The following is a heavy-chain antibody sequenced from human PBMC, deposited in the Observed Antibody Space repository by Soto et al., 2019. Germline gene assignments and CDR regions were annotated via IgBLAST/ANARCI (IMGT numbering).Heavy chain of an antibody. J-gene: IGHJ6*02. D-gene: IGHD3-22*01. V-gene: IGHV3-48*02. CDR2: IGGARSTAI. Sequence: GGSLRLSCAASGFAFSNYNMNWVRQAPGKGLEWVSHIGGARSTAIYYADSVKGRFTISRDNAENSLYLQMNSLRDEDTAVYYCARDFGYDDVWGQGTTVTVSS. CDR3: ARDFGYDDV. CDR1: GFAFSNYN.